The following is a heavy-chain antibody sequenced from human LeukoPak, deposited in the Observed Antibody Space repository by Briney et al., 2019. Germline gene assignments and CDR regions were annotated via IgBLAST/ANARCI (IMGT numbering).Heavy chain of an antibody. Sequence: GGSLRLSCAASGFTFSSYAMSWVRQAPGKGLKWVSAISGSGGSTYYADSVKGRFTISRDNSKNTLYLQMNSLRAEDTAVYYCAKDGNPEYYDFWSGYYSPYYFDYWGQGTLVTVSS. D-gene: IGHD3-3*01. V-gene: IGHV3-23*01. CDR3: AKDGNPEYYDFWSGYYSPYYFDY. CDR2: ISGSGGST. CDR1: GFTFSSYA. J-gene: IGHJ4*02.